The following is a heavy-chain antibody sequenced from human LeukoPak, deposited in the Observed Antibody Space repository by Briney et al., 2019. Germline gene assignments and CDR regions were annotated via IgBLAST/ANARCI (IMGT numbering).Heavy chain of an antibody. CDR1: GFTFSSIA. V-gene: IGHV3-23*01. J-gene: IGHJ4*02. Sequence: GGSLRLSCAASGFTFSSIAMTWVRQAPGKGLEWVSSIRSNGDTTYNADSVKGRFTISRDNYKNTLYLQMNSLRVEDTAIYYCAKGQELDDGVFDSWGQGTLVTVSS. CDR2: IRSNGDTT. D-gene: IGHD1-1*01. CDR3: AKGQELDDGVFDS.